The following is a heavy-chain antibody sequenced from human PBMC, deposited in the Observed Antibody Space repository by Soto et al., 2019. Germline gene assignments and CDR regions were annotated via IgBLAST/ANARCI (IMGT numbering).Heavy chain of an antibody. CDR1: GYTFTSYG. V-gene: IGHV1-18*01. CDR2: ISAYDGKT. D-gene: IGHD3-3*01. CDR3: ARDPHEFWTSYWFDP. Sequence: ASVKVSCKASGYTFTSYGMNWVRQAPGRGLEWMGWISAYDGKTTYAERFQGRVTLTTDTSTSTAYMELRSLRSDDTAIYYCARDPHEFWTSYWFDPWGQGTPVTVSS. J-gene: IGHJ5*02.